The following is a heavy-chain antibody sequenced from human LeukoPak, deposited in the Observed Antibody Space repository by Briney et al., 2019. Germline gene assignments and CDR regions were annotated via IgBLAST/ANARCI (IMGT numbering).Heavy chain of an antibody. CDR1: GYIFSTYR. Sequence: GESLQISCKGSGYIFSTYRISWVRQMPGKGLEWMGKIDPSDFYTDYSPSFQGHVTISADTSISTAFLQWSSLKTSDTAIYYCASSIAAAGIGQNTFDIWGQGTVVAVSS. CDR3: ASSIAAAGIGQNTFDI. D-gene: IGHD6-13*01. V-gene: IGHV5-10-1*01. J-gene: IGHJ3*02. CDR2: IDPSDFYT.